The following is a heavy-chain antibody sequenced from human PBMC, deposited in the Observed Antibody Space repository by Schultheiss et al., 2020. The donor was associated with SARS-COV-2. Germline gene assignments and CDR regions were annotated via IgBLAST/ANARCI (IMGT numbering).Heavy chain of an antibody. Sequence: GGSLRLSCAASGFTFSNAWMSWVRQAPGKGLEWVGRIKSKTDGGTTDYAAPVKGRFTISRDDSKNTLYLQMNSLKTEDTAVYYCTTDQDDSSGYYDYWGQGTLVTVSS. J-gene: IGHJ4*02. CDR2: IKSKTDGGTT. CDR1: GFTFSNAW. V-gene: IGHV3-15*01. CDR3: TTDQDDSSGYYDY. D-gene: IGHD3-22*01.